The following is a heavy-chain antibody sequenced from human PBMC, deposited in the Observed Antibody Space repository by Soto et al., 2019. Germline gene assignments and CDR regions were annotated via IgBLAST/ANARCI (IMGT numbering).Heavy chain of an antibody. CDR2: IIPIFGTA. CDR3: ARHSGRYYNFDY. CDR1: GGTFSSYA. Sequence: ASVKVSCKASGGTFSSYAISWVRQAPGQGLEWMGGIIPIFGTANYAQKFQGRVTITADKSTSTAYMELSSLRSEDTAVYYCARHSGRYYNFDYWGQGTLVTVSS. J-gene: IGHJ4*02. D-gene: IGHD1-26*01. V-gene: IGHV1-69*06.